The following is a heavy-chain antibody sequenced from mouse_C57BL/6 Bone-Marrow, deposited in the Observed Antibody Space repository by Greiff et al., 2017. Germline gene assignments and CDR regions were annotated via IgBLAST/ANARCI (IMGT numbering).Heavy chain of an antibody. CDR3: ARDNDDGGRSYYFDY. CDR1: GYTFTSYG. V-gene: IGHV1-81*01. J-gene: IGHJ2*01. D-gene: IGHD1-1*02. CDR2: IYPRSGNT. Sequence: QVQLQQSGAELARPGASVKLSCKASGYTFTSYGISWVKQRPGQGLEWIGEIYPRSGNTYYNEKFKGKATLTADKSSSTAYMELRSLTSEDSAVYFCARDNDDGGRSYYFDYWGQGTTLTVSS.